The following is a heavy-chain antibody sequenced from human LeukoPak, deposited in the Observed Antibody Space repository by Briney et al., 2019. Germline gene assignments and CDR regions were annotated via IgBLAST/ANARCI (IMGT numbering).Heavy chain of an antibody. V-gene: IGHV4-39*07. CDR2: IYYSGST. CDR3: ARDPIVVVPAAMIKHHNWFDP. D-gene: IGHD2-2*01. CDR1: GGSISSSSYY. Sequence: SETLSLTCTVSGGSISSSSYYWGWIRQPPGKGLEWIGSIYYSGSTYYNPSLKSRVTISVDTSKNQFSLKLSSVTAADTAVYYCARDPIVVVPAAMIKHHNWFDPWGQGTLVTVSS. J-gene: IGHJ5*02.